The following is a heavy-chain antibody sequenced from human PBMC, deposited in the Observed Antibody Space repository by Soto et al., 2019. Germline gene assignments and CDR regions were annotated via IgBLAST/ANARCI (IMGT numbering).Heavy chain of an antibody. CDR1: GGSISSGDYY. J-gene: IGHJ6*02. CDR3: ARGADCSSTSCYYYYGMDV. Sequence: QVQLQESGPGLVKPSQTLSLTCTVSGGSISSGDYYWSWIRQPPGKGLEWIGYIYYSGSTYYNPSLKSPVTISVDTSKNQFSLKPSSVTAADTAVYYCARGADCSSTSCYYYYGMDVWGQGTTVTVSS. V-gene: IGHV4-30-4*01. D-gene: IGHD2-2*01. CDR2: IYYSGST.